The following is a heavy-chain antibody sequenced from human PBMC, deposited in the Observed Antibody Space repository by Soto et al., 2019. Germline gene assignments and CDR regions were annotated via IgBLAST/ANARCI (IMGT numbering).Heavy chain of an antibody. V-gene: IGHV4-59*01. CDR3: ARDLRCCGLVV. CDR1: GASMRSYS. J-gene: IGHJ6*02. CDR2: IFYSGSS. D-gene: IGHD3-9*01. Sequence: SETLSLTCNVSGASMRSYSWTWMRLSPGKGLEWIGDIFYSGSSNLNPSLRSRLSISIDTSKNKFSLMLKSVTAADTAVYYCARDLRCCGLVVWGQGTTVTVSS.